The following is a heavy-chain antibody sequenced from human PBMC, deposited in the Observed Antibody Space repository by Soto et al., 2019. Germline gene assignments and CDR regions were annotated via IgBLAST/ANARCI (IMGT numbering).Heavy chain of an antibody. J-gene: IGHJ5*01. D-gene: IGHD3-10*01. V-gene: IGHV1-18*01. CDR3: ARDPGGARGFDF. Sequence: QVQLMQSGPEVKKPGASVKVSCKASGYPVTVFGISWVRQAPGQGLEWMGWMSPYNGHTNYAQKLQGRVTMTPDTSTSTAYMELRSLRADDTAVYYCARDPGGARGFDFWGQGTLVTVSS. CDR2: MSPYNGHT. CDR1: GYPVTVFG.